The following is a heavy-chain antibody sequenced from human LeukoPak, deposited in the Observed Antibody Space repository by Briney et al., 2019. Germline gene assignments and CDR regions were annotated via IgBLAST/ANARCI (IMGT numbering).Heavy chain of an antibody. Sequence: ASVKVSCKASGYTFTSYGISWVRQAPGQGLEWMGWISAYNGNTNYAQKLQGRVTMTTDTFTSTAYMDLRSLRSDDTAVYYCARKLYDSSRYGQTYYFDNWGRGTLVTVSS. J-gene: IGHJ4*02. V-gene: IGHV1-18*01. CDR1: GYTFTSYG. D-gene: IGHD3-22*01. CDR3: ARKLYDSSRYGQTYYFDN. CDR2: ISAYNGNT.